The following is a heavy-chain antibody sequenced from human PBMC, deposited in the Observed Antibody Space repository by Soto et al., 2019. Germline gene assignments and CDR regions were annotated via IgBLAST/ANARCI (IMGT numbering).Heavy chain of an antibody. CDR3: ARADYYDSSGFYYDC. Sequence: QVQLVQSGAEVKKPGASVKLSCKASGYIFTIHYIHWVRQAPGQGLEWMGIINPSGGSTNYLQKFLGRITMTRDTSTSTVYMELISLRSEDTAVYFCARADYYDSSGFYYDCWGQGTLVTVSS. D-gene: IGHD3-22*01. J-gene: IGHJ4*02. V-gene: IGHV1-46*01. CDR2: INPSGGST. CDR1: GYIFTIHY.